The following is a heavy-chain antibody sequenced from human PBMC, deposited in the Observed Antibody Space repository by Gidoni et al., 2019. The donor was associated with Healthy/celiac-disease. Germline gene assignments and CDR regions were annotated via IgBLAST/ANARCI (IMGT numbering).Heavy chain of an antibody. Sequence: QVQLVESGGGVVQPGRSLRRSCAASGFTFSRYGRHWLRQAPGKGLEWVAVIWYDGSNKYYADSVKGRFTISRDNSKNTLYLQMNSLRAEDTAVYYCARDQIRLSHYYDRTKEVGVFDIWGQGTMVTVSS. D-gene: IGHD3-22*01. CDR2: IWYDGSNK. CDR1: GFTFSRYG. J-gene: IGHJ3*02. V-gene: IGHV3-33*01. CDR3: ARDQIRLSHYYDRTKEVGVFDI.